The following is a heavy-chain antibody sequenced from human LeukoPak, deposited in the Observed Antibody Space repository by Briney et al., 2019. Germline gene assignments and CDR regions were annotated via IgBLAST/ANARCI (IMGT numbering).Heavy chain of an antibody. D-gene: IGHD6-13*01. CDR1: GGTFSSYA. CDR2: IIPIFGTA. Sequence: GASVKVSCKASGGTFSSYAISWVRQAPGQGLEWMGGIIPIFGTANYAQKFQGRVTITADESTSTAYMELSSLRSEDTAVYYCARDRGRRTAAGTYYYYGMDVWGKGTTVTVSS. J-gene: IGHJ6*04. CDR3: ARDRGRRTAAGTYYYYGMDV. V-gene: IGHV1-69*13.